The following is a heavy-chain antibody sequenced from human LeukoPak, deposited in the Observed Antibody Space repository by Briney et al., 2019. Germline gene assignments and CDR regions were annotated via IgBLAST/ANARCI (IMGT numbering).Heavy chain of an antibody. CDR2: ISSSSSTI. V-gene: IGHV3-48*04. Sequence: GGSLRLSCAASGFTFSSYSMNWVRQAPGKGLEWVSYISSSSSTIYYADSVKGRFTISRDNAKNSLYLQMNSLRSDDTAVYYCAREKDGGNLDYWGQGTLVTVSS. J-gene: IGHJ4*02. CDR1: GFTFSSYS. CDR3: AREKDGGNLDY. D-gene: IGHD4-23*01.